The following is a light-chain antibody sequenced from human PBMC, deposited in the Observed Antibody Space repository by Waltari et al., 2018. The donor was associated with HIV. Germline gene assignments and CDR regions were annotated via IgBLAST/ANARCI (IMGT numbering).Light chain of an antibody. CDR1: QSITTK. CDR3: QQYNNWPPWT. J-gene: IGKJ1*01. CDR2: GAS. Sequence: EIVMTQSPATLSVSPGERVTLSCRASQSITTKLAWYQQTPGQAPRLLIYGASTRAPGIPDRVSGRGSGTEFTLTISSLQSEDFAIYYCQQYNNWPPWTFGQGTKVEI. V-gene: IGKV3-15*01.